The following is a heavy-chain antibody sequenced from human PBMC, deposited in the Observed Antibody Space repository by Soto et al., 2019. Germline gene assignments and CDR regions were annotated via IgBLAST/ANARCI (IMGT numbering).Heavy chain of an antibody. Sequence: SVKVSCKASGGTFSSYTISWVRQAPGQGLEWMGRIIPILGIANYAQKFQGRVTITADKSTSTAYMELSSLRSEDTAVYYCARYTDSGYGGNWFDPWGQGTLVTVSS. V-gene: IGHV1-69*02. CDR2: IIPILGIA. CDR1: GGTFSSYT. CDR3: ARYTDSGYGGNWFDP. D-gene: IGHD5-12*01. J-gene: IGHJ5*02.